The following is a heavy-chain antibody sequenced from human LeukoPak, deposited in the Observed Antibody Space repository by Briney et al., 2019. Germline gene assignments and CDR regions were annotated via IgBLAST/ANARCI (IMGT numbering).Heavy chain of an antibody. J-gene: IGHJ4*02. CDR2: IRSKAFGATT. V-gene: IGHV3-49*04. CDR3: TRDCSGSTCYEEMDY. CDR1: GFTFSTYV. D-gene: IGHD2-15*01. Sequence: GGSLRLSCAASGFTFSTYVMNWVRQAPGKGLEWVGFIRSKAFGATTDYAASVKGRFTVSRDDSKSIAYLQMNSLKTEDTAVYYCTRDCSGSTCYEEMDYWGQGTLVTVSS.